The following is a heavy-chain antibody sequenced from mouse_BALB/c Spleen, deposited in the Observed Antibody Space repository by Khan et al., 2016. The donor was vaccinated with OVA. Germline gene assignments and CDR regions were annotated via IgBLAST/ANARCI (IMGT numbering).Heavy chain of an antibody. CDR3: SRYSYRYVFTY. D-gene: IGHD2-12*01. J-gene: IGHJ3*01. V-gene: IGHV2-2*01. CDR1: GFSLSTYG. CDR2: SWNDGRT. Sequence: QVQLQQSGPGLVQPSQSLSITCTVSGFSLSTYGIHWVRQSPGKGLEWLGGSWNDGRTDYNVPLISRLRSTKDNPKSQVFFKMNSLQPDDTAIYYLSRYSYRYVFTYWGQVTLVTVSA.